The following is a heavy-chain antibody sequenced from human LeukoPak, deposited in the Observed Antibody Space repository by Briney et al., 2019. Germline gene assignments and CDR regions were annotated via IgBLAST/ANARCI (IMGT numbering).Heavy chain of an antibody. CDR2: IYYSGST. CDR3: ARDRGTKRWLQFNWFDP. V-gene: IGHV4-39*01. D-gene: IGHD5-24*01. J-gene: IGHJ5*02. Sequence: SETLSLTCTVSGGSISSSSYYWGWIRQPPGKGLEWIGSIYYSGSTYYNPSLKSRVTISVDTSKNQFSLKLSSVTAADTAVYYCARDRGTKRWLQFNWFDPWGQGTLVTVSS. CDR1: GGSISSSSYY.